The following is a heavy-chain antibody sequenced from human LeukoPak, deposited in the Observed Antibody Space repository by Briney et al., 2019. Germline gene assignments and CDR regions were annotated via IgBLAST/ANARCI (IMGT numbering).Heavy chain of an antibody. Sequence: SQTLSLTCAVSGGSISSGGYSWSWIRQPPGKGLEWIGYSYHSGSTYYNPSLKSRVTISVDRSKNQFSLKLSSVTAADTAVYYCARRNYYGSGSNYYYYYGMDVWGQGTTVTVSS. CDR1: GGSISSGGYS. CDR3: ARRNYYGSGSNYYYYYGMDV. CDR2: SYHSGST. J-gene: IGHJ6*02. D-gene: IGHD3-10*01. V-gene: IGHV4-30-2*01.